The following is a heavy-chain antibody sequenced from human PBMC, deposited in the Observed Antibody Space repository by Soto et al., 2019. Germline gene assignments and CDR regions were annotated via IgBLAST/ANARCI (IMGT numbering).Heavy chain of an antibody. CDR2: ISSSSSTI. J-gene: IGHJ6*02. Sequence: PGGSLRLSCAASGFTFSSYSMNWVRQAPGKGLEWVSYISSSSSTIYYADSVKGRFAISRDNAKNSLYLQMNSLRDEDTAVYYCARSHDFWSGYYDYYGMDVWGQGTTVTVSS. CDR1: GFTFSSYS. D-gene: IGHD3-3*01. V-gene: IGHV3-48*02. CDR3: ARSHDFWSGYYDYYGMDV.